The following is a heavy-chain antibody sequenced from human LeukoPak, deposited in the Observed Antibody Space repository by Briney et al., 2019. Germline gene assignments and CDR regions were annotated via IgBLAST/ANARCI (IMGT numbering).Heavy chain of an antibody. Sequence: ASVKVSCKAYGYTFISYGISWVRQAPGEGLEWMGWISAYNGNTNYAQKLQGRVTMTTDTSTSTAYMELRSLRSDDTAVYYCARSQGPQRIQQLALPYYMDVWGKGTTVTVSS. V-gene: IGHV1-18*01. J-gene: IGHJ6*03. D-gene: IGHD6-13*01. CDR1: GYTFISYG. CDR3: ARSQGPQRIQQLALPYYMDV. CDR2: ISAYNGNT.